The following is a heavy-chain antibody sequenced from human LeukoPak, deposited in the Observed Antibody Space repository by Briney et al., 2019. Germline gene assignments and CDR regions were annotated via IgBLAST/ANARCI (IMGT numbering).Heavy chain of an antibody. CDR3: AREAMVVTPPFDY. D-gene: IGHD2-21*02. J-gene: IGHJ4*02. Sequence: SVKVSCKASGRTFSSYAISWVRQAPGQGLEWMGRIIPIFGTANYAQKFQGRVTITTDESTSTAYMELSSLRSEDTAVHYCAREAMVVTPPFDYWGQGTLVTVSS. CDR2: IIPIFGTA. CDR1: GRTFSSYA. V-gene: IGHV1-69*05.